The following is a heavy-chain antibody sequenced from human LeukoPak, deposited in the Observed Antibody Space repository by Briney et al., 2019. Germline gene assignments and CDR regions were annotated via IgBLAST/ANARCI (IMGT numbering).Heavy chain of an antibody. J-gene: IGHJ4*02. CDR3: ARDPRRLGELSFDY. CDR1: GGSVSSGDYY. D-gene: IGHD3-16*02. Sequence: SETLSLTCTVSGGSVSSGDYYWSWIRQPPGKGLEWIGYIYYSGSTYYNPSLKSRVTISVDTSKNQFSLKLSSVTAADTAVYYCARDPRRLGELSFDYWGQGTLVTVSS. CDR2: IYYSGST. V-gene: IGHV4-30-4*08.